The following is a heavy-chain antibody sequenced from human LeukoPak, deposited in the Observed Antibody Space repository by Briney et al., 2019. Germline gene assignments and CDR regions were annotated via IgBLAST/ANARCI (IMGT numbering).Heavy chain of an antibody. CDR2: INHSGST. D-gene: IGHD6-13*01. J-gene: IGHJ4*02. V-gene: IGHV4-34*01. CDR3: ARGSWYLGTALDY. Sequence: SETLSLTCTVSGGSISSYYWSWIRQPPGKGLEWIGEINHSGSTNYNPSLKSRVTISVDTSKNHFSLKLSSVTAADTAVYYCARGSWYLGTALDYWGQGTLVTVSS. CDR1: GGSISSYY.